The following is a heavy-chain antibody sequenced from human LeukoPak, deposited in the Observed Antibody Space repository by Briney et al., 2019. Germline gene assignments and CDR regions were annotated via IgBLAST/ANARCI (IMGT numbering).Heavy chain of an antibody. V-gene: IGHV1-2*04. D-gene: IGHD4-11*01. J-gene: IGHJ6*02. Sequence: ASVKVSCKASGYTFTSYDINWVRQATGQGLEWMGWINPNSGGTNYAQKFQGWVTMTRDTSISTAHMELSRLRSDDTAVYYCARTTVTTGLYGMDVWGQGTTVTVSS. CDR3: ARTTVTTGLYGMDV. CDR1: GYTFTSYD. CDR2: INPNSGGT.